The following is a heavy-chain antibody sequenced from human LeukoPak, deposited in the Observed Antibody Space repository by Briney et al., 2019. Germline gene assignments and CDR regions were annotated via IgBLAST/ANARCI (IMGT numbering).Heavy chain of an antibody. Sequence: GGSLRLSCAAPAFTFSTYWMSWVRQAPGKGLEWVANIKEDGSEKYYVDSVKGRFTISRDNAKNSLYLQMNSLKAEDTAVYYCARDVGLENYFDYWGQGTLVTVSS. CDR3: ARDVGLENYFDY. J-gene: IGHJ4*02. CDR2: IKEDGSEK. D-gene: IGHD1-26*01. CDR1: AFTFSTYW. V-gene: IGHV3-7*01.